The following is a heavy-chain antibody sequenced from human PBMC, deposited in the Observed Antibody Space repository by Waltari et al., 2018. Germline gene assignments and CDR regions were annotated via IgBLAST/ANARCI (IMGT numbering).Heavy chain of an antibody. D-gene: IGHD3-10*02. V-gene: IGHV1-8*01. CDR2: MNPNSGNT. Sequence: QVQLVQSGAEVKKPGASVKVSCKASGYTFTSYDINWVRQATGQGLEWMGWMNPNSGNTGSAQKFQGRVTMTRNTSISTGYMGLSSLRSEDTAVYYCARGETRMTMFGRGTNWCDPWGQGTLVTVSS. CDR1: GYTFTSYD. CDR3: ARGETRMTMFGRGTNWCDP. J-gene: IGHJ5*02.